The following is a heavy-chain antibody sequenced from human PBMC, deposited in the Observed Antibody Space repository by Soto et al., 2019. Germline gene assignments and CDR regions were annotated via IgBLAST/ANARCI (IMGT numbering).Heavy chain of an antibody. D-gene: IGHD3-16*01. V-gene: IGHV1-18*04. Sequence: QVQLVKSGDAVKKPGDSVKVSCKASGYTFTSYGISWVRQAPGQGLEWMVWISAYNVNTHYAQQLQGRVTMTTDTSTGTAYMDLRSLKSDDTAVYYCARMGATRKYNWFDPWGQGTLVTVSS. CDR2: ISAYNVNT. CDR3: ARMGATRKYNWFDP. CDR1: GYTFTSYG. J-gene: IGHJ5*02.